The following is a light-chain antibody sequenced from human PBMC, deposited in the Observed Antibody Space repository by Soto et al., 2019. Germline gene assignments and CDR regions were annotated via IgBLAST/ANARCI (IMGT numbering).Light chain of an antibody. Sequence: QSALTQPASVSGSPGQSITSSCTGTSSDVGTYNYVSWYQHRPGKAPKLMIYDVSYRPSGVTNRFSGSKSANTASLTISGLQAEYEADYYCSSYTTSNTQVFGGGTKLTVL. V-gene: IGLV2-14*01. CDR3: SSYTTSNTQV. J-gene: IGLJ3*02. CDR1: SSDVGTYNY. CDR2: DVS.